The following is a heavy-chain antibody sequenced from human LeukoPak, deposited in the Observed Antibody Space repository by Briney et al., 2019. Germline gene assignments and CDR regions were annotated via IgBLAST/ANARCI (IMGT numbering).Heavy chain of an antibody. CDR1: GFTFSSYW. CDR2: IKQDGSEK. J-gene: IGHJ5*02. V-gene: IGHV3-7*01. D-gene: IGHD1-26*01. CDR3: ASDGWELAFDP. Sequence: GGSLRLSCAASGFTFSSYWMSWVRQAPGKGLEWVANIKQDGSEKYYVDSVKGRFTISRDNAKNSLYLQMNSLRAEDTAVYYCASDGWELAFDPWGQGTLVTVSS.